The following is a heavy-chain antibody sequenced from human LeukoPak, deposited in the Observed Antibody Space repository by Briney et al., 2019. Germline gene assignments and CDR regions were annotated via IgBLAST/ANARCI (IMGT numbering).Heavy chain of an antibody. D-gene: IGHD6-13*01. J-gene: IGHJ4*02. CDR3: ASKGATYSSSWYYFDY. Sequence: PSEALSLTCTASGGSISRSSYYWGWIRQPPGKGLEWIGSIYYSGSTYYNPSLKSRVTISVDTSKNQFSLKLSSVTAADTAVYYCASKGATYSSSWYYFDYWGQGTLVTVSS. CDR1: GGSISRSSYY. V-gene: IGHV4-39*01. CDR2: IYYSGST.